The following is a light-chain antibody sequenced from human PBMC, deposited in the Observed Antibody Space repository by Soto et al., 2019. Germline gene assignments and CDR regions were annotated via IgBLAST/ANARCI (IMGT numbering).Light chain of an antibody. CDR2: DAS. CDR1: QSVSSSY. V-gene: IGKV3D-15*01. J-gene: IGKJ1*01. Sequence: LSPGALSLYTGERATLSCRASQSVSSSYLAWYQQKPGQAPRLLIYDASNRATGIPARFSGSGSGTEFTLTLSSLQSEDSAIYYCQQYNNWPSWTFCQGTKVAIK. CDR3: QQYNNWPSWT.